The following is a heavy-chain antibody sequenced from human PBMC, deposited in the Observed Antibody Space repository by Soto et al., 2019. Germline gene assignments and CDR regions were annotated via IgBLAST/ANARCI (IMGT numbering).Heavy chain of an antibody. CDR2: ISYDGSNK. CDR1: GFTFSSYA. CDR3: ARDFREPKRGYNWFDP. J-gene: IGHJ5*02. V-gene: IGHV3-30-3*01. D-gene: IGHD1-26*01. Sequence: QVQLVESGGGVVQPGRSLRLSCAASGFTFSSYAMHWVRQAPGKGLEWVAVISYDGSNKYYADSVKGRFTISRDNSKNTLYLQMNSLRAEDTAVYYCARDFREPKRGYNWFDPWGQGTLVTVSS.